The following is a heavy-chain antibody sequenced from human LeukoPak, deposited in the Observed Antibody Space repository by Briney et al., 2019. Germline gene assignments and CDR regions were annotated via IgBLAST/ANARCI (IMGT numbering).Heavy chain of an antibody. V-gene: IGHV5-51*01. Sequence: EPGESLKISCKGSGYNFNTYWVAWVRQLPGKGLEWMGIIRPMNSDVRYSPSFQGQVTISADRSINTAYLQWSSLTASDTALYYCARRPFATTVVPWHFYWGQGTQVTVSS. CDR2: IRPMNSDV. CDR1: GYNFNTYW. D-gene: IGHD4-17*01. CDR3: ARRPFATTVVPWHFY. J-gene: IGHJ4*02.